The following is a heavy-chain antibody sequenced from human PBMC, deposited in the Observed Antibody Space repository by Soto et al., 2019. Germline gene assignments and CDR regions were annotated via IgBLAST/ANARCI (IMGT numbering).Heavy chain of an antibody. D-gene: IGHD2-15*01. CDR2: IIPIFGTA. CDR1: GGTFSSYA. V-gene: IGHV1-69*01. Sequence: QVQLVQSGAEVKKPGSSVKVSCKASGGTFSSYAISWVRQAPGQGLEWMGGIIPIFGTANYAQKFQGRVRITADESTSTAYMELSSLRSEDTAVYYCARRIGYIVVVVAATITGGWFDPWGQGTLVTVSS. CDR3: ARRIGYIVVVVAATITGGWFDP. J-gene: IGHJ5*02.